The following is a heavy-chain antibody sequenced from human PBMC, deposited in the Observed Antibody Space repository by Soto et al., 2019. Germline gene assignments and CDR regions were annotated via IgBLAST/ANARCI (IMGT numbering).Heavy chain of an antibody. D-gene: IGHD3-10*01. CDR1: GYTFTGYY. CDR2: INPNSGGT. J-gene: IGHJ6*02. CDR3: ARSGELLHYYYYYGMDV. Sequence: QVQLVQSGAEVKKPGASVKVSCKASGYTFTGYYMHWVRQAPGQGLEWMGWINPNSGGTNYGQKFQGWVTMTRDTSISTAYMELSRLRSDDTAVYYCARSGELLHYYYYYGMDVWGQGTTVTVSS. V-gene: IGHV1-2*04.